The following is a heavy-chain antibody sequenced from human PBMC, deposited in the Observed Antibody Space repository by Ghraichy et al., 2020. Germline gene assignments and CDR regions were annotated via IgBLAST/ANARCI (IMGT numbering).Heavy chain of an antibody. J-gene: IGHJ5*02. D-gene: IGHD2-2*02. Sequence: ASVKVSCMASGYTFTDYYMHWVRQAPGQGLEWMGWINPNSGGTNYAQKFQGRVTMTRDTSISTAYMELSRLRSDDTAVYYCARVVPAAIYIGWFDPWGQGPLVTLYS. CDR1: GYTFTDYY. CDR3: ARVVPAAIYIGWFDP. V-gene: IGHV1-2*02. CDR2: INPNSGGT.